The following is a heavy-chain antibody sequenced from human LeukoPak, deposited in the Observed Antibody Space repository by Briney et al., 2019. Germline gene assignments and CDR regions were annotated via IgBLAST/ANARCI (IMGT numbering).Heavy chain of an antibody. CDR3: ARGGYSSGPGIVTY. CDR1: GYTFTGYY. Sequence: ASVKVSCKASGYTFTGYYMHWVRQAPGQGLEWMGRINPNSGGTNYAQKFQGRVTMTRYTSITTAYMELSRLRSDDTAVYYCARGGYSSGPGIVTYWGQGTLVTVSS. V-gene: IGHV1-2*06. CDR2: INPNSGGT. J-gene: IGHJ4*02. D-gene: IGHD5-18*01.